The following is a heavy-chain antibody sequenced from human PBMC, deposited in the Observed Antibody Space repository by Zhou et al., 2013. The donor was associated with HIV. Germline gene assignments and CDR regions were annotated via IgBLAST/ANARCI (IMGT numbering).Heavy chain of an antibody. CDR2: IIPIFGTA. CDR1: GGTFGSFA. D-gene: IGHD6-13*01. J-gene: IGHJ3*02. V-gene: IGHV1-69*05. CDR3: ARVGEQQLVLVDAFDI. Sequence: QVQLVQSGAEVKKPGSSVKVSCKASGGTFGSFAISWVRQAPGQGLEWMGGIIPIFGTANYAQKFQGRVTITTDESTSTVYMELSSLRSEDTAVYYCARVGEQQLVLVDAFDIWGRRGQWSPVSS.